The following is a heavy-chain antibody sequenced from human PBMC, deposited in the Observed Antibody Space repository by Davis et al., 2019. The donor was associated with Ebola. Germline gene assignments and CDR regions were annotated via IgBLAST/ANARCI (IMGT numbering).Heavy chain of an antibody. V-gene: IGHV3-30*04. J-gene: IGHJ6*02. CDR1: GFTFSDYA. Sequence: GGSLRLSCVASGFTFSDYAMHWVRQAPGKGLEWVAFISRDGSNKFYADSVKGRFTFSRDNSKNMLYLQISSLRAEDTAVYYCANTPEATEGVNPFYYYYGMDVWGQGTMVTVSS. CDR3: ANTPEATEGVNPFYYYYGMDV. CDR2: ISRDGSNK. D-gene: IGHD2-21*02.